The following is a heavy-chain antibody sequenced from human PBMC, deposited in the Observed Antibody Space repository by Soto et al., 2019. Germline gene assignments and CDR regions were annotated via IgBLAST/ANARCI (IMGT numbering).Heavy chain of an antibody. Sequence: GASVKVSCKASGGTFSSYAISCVRQAPGQGLEWMGGIIPIFGTANYAQKFQGRVTITADESTSTAYMELSSLRSEDTAVYYCARDIVATSGVYYYYGMDVWGQGTTVTVSS. CDR2: IIPIFGTA. V-gene: IGHV1-69*13. CDR1: GGTFSSYA. CDR3: ARDIVATSGVYYYYGMDV. D-gene: IGHD5-12*01. J-gene: IGHJ6*02.